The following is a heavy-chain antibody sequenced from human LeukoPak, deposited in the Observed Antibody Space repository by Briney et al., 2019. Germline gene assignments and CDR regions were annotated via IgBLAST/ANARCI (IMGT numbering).Heavy chain of an antibody. V-gene: IGHV1-8*02. CDR2: MNPNSGNS. D-gene: IGHD1-1*01. CDR3: ARGYSPSIRTTGNDY. J-gene: IGHJ4*02. CDR1: GYTFTSYA. Sequence: ASVKVSCKASGYTFTSYAMYWVRQAPGQGLEWMGWMNPNSGNSGYAQKFQGRVIMTRDTSISTAYMELHSLRSEDTAVYYCARGYSPSIRTTGNDYWGQGTLVTVSS.